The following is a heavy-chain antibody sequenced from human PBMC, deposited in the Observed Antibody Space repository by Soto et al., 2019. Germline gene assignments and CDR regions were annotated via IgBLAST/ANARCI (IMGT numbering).Heavy chain of an antibody. D-gene: IGHD3-9*01. CDR3: VRILTGYQSYYFDY. Sequence: AASVKVSCKASGYTFTSYAMHWVRQAPGQRLEVMGWINAGNGNTKYSQRFQGRVTITRDTSANTAYMELSSLRSEDTAVYYCVRILTGYQSYYFDYWGHGTLVTVSS. V-gene: IGHV1-3*01. J-gene: IGHJ4*01. CDR2: INAGNGNT. CDR1: GYTFTSYA.